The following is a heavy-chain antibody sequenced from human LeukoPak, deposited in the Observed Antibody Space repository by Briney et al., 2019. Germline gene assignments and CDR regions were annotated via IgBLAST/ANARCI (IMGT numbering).Heavy chain of an antibody. CDR2: ISWNSGII. D-gene: IGHD1-1*01. CDR3: TKYSREATGSDASDF. CDR1: GFTFDEYV. Sequence: PGRSLRLSCAASGFTFDEYVMHWVRQAPGKGLEWVSGISWNSGIIGYADSVKGRFTISRDNAKKSLYLQMNSLKPEDTALYYCTKYSREATGSDASDFSGQGTMVTASS. V-gene: IGHV3-9*01. J-gene: IGHJ3*01.